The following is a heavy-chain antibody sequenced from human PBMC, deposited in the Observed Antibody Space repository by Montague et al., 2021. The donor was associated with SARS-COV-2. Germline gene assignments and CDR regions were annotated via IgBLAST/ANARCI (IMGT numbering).Heavy chain of an antibody. Sequence: SETLSLTCAVSGGSISHYYWSWIRQPPGKGLEWIGYIYSSGGTNYNPSLKSRVTLSLDSAKNHFSLRLSSVTAADTAVYYCARRTDILTGYYGYWGQGTLV. D-gene: IGHD3-9*01. V-gene: IGHV4-59*01. CDR3: ARRTDILTGYYGY. CDR2: IYSSGGT. CDR1: GGSISHYY. J-gene: IGHJ4*02.